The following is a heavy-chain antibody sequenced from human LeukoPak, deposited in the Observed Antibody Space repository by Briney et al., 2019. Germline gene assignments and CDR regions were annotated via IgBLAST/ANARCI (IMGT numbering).Heavy chain of an antibody. Sequence: ASETLSLTCAVYGGSFSGYYWSWIRQPPGKGLEWIGEINHSGSTNYNPSLKSRVTISVDTSKNQFSLKLSSVTAADTAVYYCARERYSSSWYVGVAFDYWGQGTLVTVSS. J-gene: IGHJ4*02. CDR3: ARERYSSSWYVGVAFDY. CDR1: GGSFSGYY. D-gene: IGHD6-13*01. CDR2: INHSGST. V-gene: IGHV4-34*01.